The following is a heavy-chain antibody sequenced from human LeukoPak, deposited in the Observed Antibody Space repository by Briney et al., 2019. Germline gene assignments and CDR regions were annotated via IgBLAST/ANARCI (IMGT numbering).Heavy chain of an antibody. J-gene: IGHJ3*02. CDR3: ARFTYDFWSGYDDAFDI. CDR1: GGSISSSSYY. D-gene: IGHD3-3*01. Sequence: PSETLSLTCTVSGGSISSSSYYWGWIRQPPGKGLEWIGYIYYSGSTNYNPSLKSRVTISVDTSKNQFSLKLSSVTAADTAVYYCARFTYDFWSGYDDAFDIWGQGTMVTVSS. CDR2: IYYSGST. V-gene: IGHV4-61*05.